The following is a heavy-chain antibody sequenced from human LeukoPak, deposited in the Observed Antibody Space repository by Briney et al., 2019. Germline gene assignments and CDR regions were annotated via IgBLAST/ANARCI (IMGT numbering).Heavy chain of an antibody. Sequence: GGSLRLFCAASGFTLDDYAMHWVRQDPGEGLEGVSGISWNSGSIGYADSVKGRFTISRDNAKNSLYLQMNSLRAEDTALYYCARDYFPAGTSYYFDYWGQGTLVTVSS. V-gene: IGHV3-9*01. CDR2: ISWNSGSI. CDR1: GFTLDDYA. J-gene: IGHJ4*02. D-gene: IGHD6-13*01. CDR3: ARDYFPAGTSYYFDY.